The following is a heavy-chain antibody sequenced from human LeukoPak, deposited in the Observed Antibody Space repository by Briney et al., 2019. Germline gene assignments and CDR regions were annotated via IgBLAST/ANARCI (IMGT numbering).Heavy chain of an antibody. CDR1: GGPISSSNW. Sequence: SETLSLTCAVSGGPISSSNWWSWVRQPPGKGLEWIGEIYHSGSTNYNPSLKSRVTISVDKSKNQFSLKLSSVTAADTAVYYCASDLKGYGSGKTDYWGQGTLVTVSS. D-gene: IGHD3-10*01. V-gene: IGHV4-4*02. CDR2: IYHSGST. CDR3: ASDLKGYGSGKTDY. J-gene: IGHJ4*02.